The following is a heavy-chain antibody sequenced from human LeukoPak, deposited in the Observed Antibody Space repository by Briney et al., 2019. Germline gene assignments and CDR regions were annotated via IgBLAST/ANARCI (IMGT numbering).Heavy chain of an antibody. CDR2: INHSGST. V-gene: IGHV4-34*01. Sequence: PSETLSLTCAVYGGSFSGYYWSWVRQPPGKGLEWIGEINHSGSTNYNPSLKSRVTISVDTSKNQFSLKLSSVTAADTAVYYCAREIWGSGTPFDYWGQGTLVTVSS. J-gene: IGHJ4*02. CDR3: AREIWGSGTPFDY. CDR1: GGSFSGYY. D-gene: IGHD3-10*01.